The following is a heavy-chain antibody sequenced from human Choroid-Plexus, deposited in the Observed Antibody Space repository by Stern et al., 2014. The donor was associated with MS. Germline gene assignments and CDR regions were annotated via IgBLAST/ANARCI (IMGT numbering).Heavy chain of an antibody. CDR3: ARGVMVAATYAYDI. Sequence: VQLVQSGGGLVQPGGSLRLSCAASGFTFSTYWMHWVRQAPGKRLVWASRINSDESSTTYADSVKGRFSISRDNDKNTLYLQMNSLRAEDTAVYYCARGVMVAATYAYDIWGQGTMVTISS. J-gene: IGHJ3*02. D-gene: IGHD2-15*01. V-gene: IGHV3-74*02. CDR1: GFTFSTYW. CDR2: INSDESST.